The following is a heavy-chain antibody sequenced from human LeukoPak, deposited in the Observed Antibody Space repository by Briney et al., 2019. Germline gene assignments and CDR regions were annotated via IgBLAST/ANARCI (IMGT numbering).Heavy chain of an antibody. V-gene: IGHV1-69*05. D-gene: IGHD6-19*01. J-gene: IGHJ4*02. CDR2: IIPIFGTA. Sequence: SVKVSCKTSGYTFTGYYIHWVRQAPGQGLEWMGRIIPIFGTANYAQKFQGRVTITTDESTSTAYMELSSLRSEDTAVYYCARGTSTVADTFDYWGQGTLVTVSS. CDR1: GYTFTGYY. CDR3: ARGTSTVADTFDY.